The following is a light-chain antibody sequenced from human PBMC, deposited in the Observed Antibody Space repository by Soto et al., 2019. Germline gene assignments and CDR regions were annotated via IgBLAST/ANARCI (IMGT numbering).Light chain of an antibody. V-gene: IGKV1-5*03. CDR1: QSISTW. CDR3: QQYNSYSRT. J-gene: IGKJ1*01. Sequence: DIQMTQSPSTLSASVGERVTIAGRGSQSISTWLAWYQQKPGKAPKLLIYKASSLESGVPSRFSGSGSGTEFTLTISSLQADDFATYYCQQYNSYSRTFGQGTKVDIK. CDR2: KAS.